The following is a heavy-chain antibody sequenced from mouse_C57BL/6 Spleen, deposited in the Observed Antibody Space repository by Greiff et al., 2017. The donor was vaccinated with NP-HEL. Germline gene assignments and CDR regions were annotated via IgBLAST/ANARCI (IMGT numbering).Heavy chain of an antibody. CDR2: IYPRSGNT. D-gene: IGHD3-3*01. CDR1: GYTFTSYG. Sequence: VKLQESGAELARPGASVKLSCKASGYTFTSYGISWVKQRTGQGLEWIGEIYPRSGNTYYNEKFKGKATLTADKSSSTAYMELRSLTSEDSAVYFCARGGDVGAMDYWGQGTSVTVSS. CDR3: ARGGDVGAMDY. V-gene: IGHV1-81*01. J-gene: IGHJ4*01.